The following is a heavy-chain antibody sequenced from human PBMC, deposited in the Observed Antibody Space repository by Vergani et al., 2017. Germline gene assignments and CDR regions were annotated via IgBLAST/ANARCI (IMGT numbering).Heavy chain of an antibody. CDR2: IRSKAYGGTT. V-gene: IGHV3-49*04. CDR1: GFTFGDYA. Sequence: EVQLVESGGGLVQPGRSLRLSCTASGFTFGDYAMSWVRQAPGKGLEWVGFIRSKAYGGTTEYAASVKGRFTISRDNSKNTLYLQMNSLRAEDTAVYYCAKDRGGGYAPGGEFDYWGQGTLVTVSS. D-gene: IGHD5-12*01. J-gene: IGHJ4*02. CDR3: AKDRGGGYAPGGEFDY.